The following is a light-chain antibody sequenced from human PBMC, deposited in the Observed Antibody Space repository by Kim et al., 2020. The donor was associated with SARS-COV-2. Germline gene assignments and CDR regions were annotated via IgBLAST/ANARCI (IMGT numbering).Light chain of an antibody. CDR2: GNS. Sequence: VTISCTVSSSNSGAGYNVHWYQQLPGTAPKLLIYGNSNRPSGVPDRFSGSKSGTSASLAITGLQAEDEADYYCQSYDSSLSGSNVFGGGTQLTVL. J-gene: IGLJ2*01. V-gene: IGLV1-40*01. CDR1: SSNSGAGYN. CDR3: QSYDSSLSGSNV.